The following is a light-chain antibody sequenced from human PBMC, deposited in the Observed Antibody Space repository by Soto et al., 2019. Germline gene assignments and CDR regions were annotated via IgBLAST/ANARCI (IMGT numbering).Light chain of an antibody. V-gene: IGKV4-1*01. CDR3: QQCYSTPYT. J-gene: IGKJ2*01. CDR1: QSVLSTSNNKNY. Sequence: DIVMTQSPDSLAVSLGERATINCKSSQSVLSTSNNKNYLAWYQQKPGQHPKLLFYWASTRESGVPDRFSGSGSGTDFALTISSLQAEDVAVYYCQQCYSTPYTFGQGTKLEIK. CDR2: WAS.